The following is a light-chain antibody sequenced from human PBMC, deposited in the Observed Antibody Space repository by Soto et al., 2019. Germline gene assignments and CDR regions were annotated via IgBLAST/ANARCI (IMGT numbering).Light chain of an antibody. Sequence: EIVMTQSPATLSLSPGESAALSCRASQSVGTNLAWYQHKPGQAPRLLIFGASTRATGIPARFSGSGSGTEFTLTISSLQSEDFAVYYCHQCNSWPWTLGQGTKLEIK. J-gene: IGKJ1*01. CDR3: HQCNSWPWT. V-gene: IGKV3-15*01. CDR1: QSVGTN. CDR2: GAS.